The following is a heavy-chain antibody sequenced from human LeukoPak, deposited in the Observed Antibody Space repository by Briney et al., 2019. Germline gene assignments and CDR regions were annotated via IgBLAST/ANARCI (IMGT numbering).Heavy chain of an antibody. CDR2: ISYDGSNK. Sequence: PGRSLRLSCAASGFTFSSYGMHWVRQAPGKGLEWVAVISYDGSNKYYADSVKGRFTISRDNSKNTLYLQMNSLRAEDTAVYYCAKDREKWGNYYYYGMDVWGQGTTVTVSS. V-gene: IGHV3-30*18. J-gene: IGHJ6*02. CDR1: GFTFSSYG. D-gene: IGHD1-26*01. CDR3: AKDREKWGNYYYYGMDV.